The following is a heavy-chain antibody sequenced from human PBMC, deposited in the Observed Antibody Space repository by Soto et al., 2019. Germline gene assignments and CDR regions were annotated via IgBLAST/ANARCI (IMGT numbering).Heavy chain of an antibody. Sequence: ASVKVSCKASGGTFSSYAISWVRQAPGQRLEWMGWINAGNGNTKYSQKFQGRVTITRDTSASTAYMELSSLRSEDTAVYYCARGSPPTFDYWGQGTLVTVSS. CDR1: GGTFSSYA. CDR3: ARGSPPTFDY. CDR2: INAGNGNT. J-gene: IGHJ4*02. D-gene: IGHD1-26*01. V-gene: IGHV1-3*01.